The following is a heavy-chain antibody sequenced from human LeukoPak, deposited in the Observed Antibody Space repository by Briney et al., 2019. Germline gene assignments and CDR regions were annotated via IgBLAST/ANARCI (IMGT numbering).Heavy chain of an antibody. V-gene: IGHV1-2*02. CDR2: INPNSGGT. J-gene: IGHJ4*02. CDR1: GYTLTGYY. CDR3: ARDPVTGTTNFDY. Sequence: ASVKVSCKASGYTLTGYYMHWVRQAPGQGLEWMGWINPNSGGTNYAQKFQGRVTMTRDTSISTAYMELSRLRSDDTAVYYCARDPVTGTTNFDYWGQGTLVTVSS. D-gene: IGHD1-20*01.